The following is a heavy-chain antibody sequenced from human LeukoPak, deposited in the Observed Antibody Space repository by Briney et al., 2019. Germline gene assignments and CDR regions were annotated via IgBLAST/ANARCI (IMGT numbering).Heavy chain of an antibody. Sequence: PGGSLRLSCAASGFTFSSYAMSWVRQAPGKGLEWVSAISGSGGSTYYADSVKGRFNISRDKSKNTMYLQMNSLRAEDTAVYYCARDAHTFATTWYNEYLQHWGQGTLVTVSS. V-gene: IGHV3-23*01. D-gene: IGHD1-1*01. CDR2: ISGSGGST. J-gene: IGHJ1*01. CDR1: GFTFSSYA. CDR3: ARDAHTFATTWYNEYLQH.